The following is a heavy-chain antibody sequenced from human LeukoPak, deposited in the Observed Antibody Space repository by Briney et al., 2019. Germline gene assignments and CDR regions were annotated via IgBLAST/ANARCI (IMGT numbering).Heavy chain of an antibody. Sequence: PGGSLRLSCAASGFIFSNYALMWVRQAPGKGLEWVSSITGRGDETFYADSVKGRFSLSRDNSKNMLYLQMYSLGAEDTAIYYCAKGAAAGLVDWFDPWGRGTLVTVSS. D-gene: IGHD6-13*01. V-gene: IGHV3-23*01. CDR3: AKGAAAGLVDWFDP. J-gene: IGHJ5*02. CDR2: ITGRGDET. CDR1: GFIFSNYA.